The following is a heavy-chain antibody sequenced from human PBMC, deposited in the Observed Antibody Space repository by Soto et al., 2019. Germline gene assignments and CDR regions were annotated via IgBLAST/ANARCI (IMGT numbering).Heavy chain of an antibody. CDR2: INHSGST. J-gene: IGHJ4*02. CDR1: GGSFSGYY. CDR3: ARVKRSSFWDLFFDY. V-gene: IGHV4-34*01. D-gene: IGHD6-6*01. Sequence: SLTCAVYGGSFSGYYWRWIRQPPGKGLEWIGEINHSGSTNYNPSPKSRVTISVDTSKNQFSLKLSSVTAADTAVYYCARVKRSSFWDLFFDYWGQGTLVTVSS.